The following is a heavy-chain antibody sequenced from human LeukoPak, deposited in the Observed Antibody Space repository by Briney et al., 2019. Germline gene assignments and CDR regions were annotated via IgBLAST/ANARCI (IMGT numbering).Heavy chain of an antibody. Sequence: GGSLRLSCAASGFTFSSYAVSWVRQAPGKGLEWVSAISGSGGSTYYADSVKGRFTISRDNSKNTLYLQMNSLRAEDTAVYYCAKVSLVFMIGDYWGQGTLVTVSS. D-gene: IGHD3-22*01. V-gene: IGHV3-23*01. CDR3: AKVSLVFMIGDY. J-gene: IGHJ4*02. CDR2: ISGSGGST. CDR1: GFTFSSYA.